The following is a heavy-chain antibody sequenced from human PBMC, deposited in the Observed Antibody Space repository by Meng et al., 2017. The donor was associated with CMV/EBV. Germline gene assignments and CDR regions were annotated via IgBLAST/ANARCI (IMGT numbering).Heavy chain of an antibody. Sequence: GESLKISCAASGFTFSSYSMNWVRQAPGKGLEWVSSISSSSSYIYYADSVKGRFTISRDNAKNSLYLQMNSLRAEDTAVYYCARDSAYYDFWSGSPLLDYWGQGTLVTVSS. J-gene: IGHJ4*02. CDR1: GFTFSSYS. CDR3: ARDSAYYDFWSGSPLLDY. V-gene: IGHV3-21*01. CDR2: ISSSSSYI. D-gene: IGHD3-3*01.